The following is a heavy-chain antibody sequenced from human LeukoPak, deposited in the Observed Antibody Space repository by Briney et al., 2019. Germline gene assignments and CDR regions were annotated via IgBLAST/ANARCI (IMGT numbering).Heavy chain of an antibody. D-gene: IGHD3-16*01. V-gene: IGHV3-23*01. CDR2: IGSGADL. CDR1: GFAFGVHA. J-gene: IGHJ5*02. Sequence: GGSLRLSCVGSGFAFGVHAMSWVRQAPGKGPEWVATIGSGADLFYAESVKGRFTISRDDPRNTVWLQMNSLRAEDTALYYCAKDWTPHNKVYDCLDAWGQGTQVTVSS. CDR3: AKDWTPHNKVYDCLDA.